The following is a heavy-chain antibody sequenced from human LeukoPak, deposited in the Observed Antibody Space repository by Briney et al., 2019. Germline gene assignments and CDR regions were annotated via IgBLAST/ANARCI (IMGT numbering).Heavy chain of an antibody. CDR3: ARASMTREGFDP. CDR1: GFTFSSYS. CDR2: ISSSSSYI. V-gene: IGHV3-21*01. Sequence: GGSLRLSCAASGFTFSSYSMNWVRQAPGKGLEWVSSISSSSSYIYYADSVKGRFTISRDNAKNSLYLQMNSLRAEDTAVYYCARASMTREGFDPWGQGNLVTV. D-gene: IGHD6-6*01. J-gene: IGHJ5*02.